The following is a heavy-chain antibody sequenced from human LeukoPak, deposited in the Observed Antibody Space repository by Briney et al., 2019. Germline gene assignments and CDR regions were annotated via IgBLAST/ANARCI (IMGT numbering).Heavy chain of an antibody. CDR1: GFTFSSYS. Sequence: GGSLRLSCAASGFTFSSYSMNWVCQAPGKGLEWVSSISSSSSYIYYADSVKGRFTISRDNAKNSLYLQMNSLRAEDTAVYYCAREWGAVYDSSGYYPDYWGQGTLVTVSS. V-gene: IGHV3-21*01. CDR2: ISSSSSYI. CDR3: AREWGAVYDSSGYYPDY. D-gene: IGHD3-22*01. J-gene: IGHJ4*02.